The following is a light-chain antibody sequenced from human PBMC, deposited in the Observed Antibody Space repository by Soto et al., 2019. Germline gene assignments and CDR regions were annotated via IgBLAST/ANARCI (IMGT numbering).Light chain of an antibody. CDR1: QSISSY. V-gene: IGKV1-39*01. CDR3: QQNYSPPIT. J-gene: IGKJ5*01. Sequence: DIQMTQSPSTLSASVGDRVTITCRASQSISSYLNWYQQKPGKAPNLLISAASSLQSGVPSRFSGSGSGTDFTLTISGLLPEDFATYYCQQNYSPPITFGQGTRLEIK. CDR2: AAS.